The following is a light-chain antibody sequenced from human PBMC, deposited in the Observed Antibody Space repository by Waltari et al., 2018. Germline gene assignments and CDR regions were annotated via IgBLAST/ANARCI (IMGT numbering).Light chain of an antibody. CDR1: SSDVGSYNY. CDR2: DVT. Sequence: QSALTQPASVSGSPGQSITISCTGTSSDVGSYNYVSWYQQHPGKAPKLMIYDVTKRPSGVSNRFSGSKSGNTASLTISGLQAEDEADYDCSSYTSSSTGVFGGGTKLTVL. J-gene: IGLJ3*02. CDR3: SSYTSSSTGV. V-gene: IGLV2-14*01.